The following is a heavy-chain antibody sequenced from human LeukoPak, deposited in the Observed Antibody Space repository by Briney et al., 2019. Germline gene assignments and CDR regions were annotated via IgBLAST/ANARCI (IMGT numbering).Heavy chain of an antibody. CDR2: INPNSGGT. CDR3: ASSSSWYDYYFDY. CDR1: GYTFTSYA. V-gene: IGHV1-2*02. J-gene: IGHJ4*02. D-gene: IGHD6-13*01. Sequence: ASVKVSCKASGYTFTSYAMNWVRQAPGQGLEWMGWINPNSGGTNYAQKFQGRVTMTRDTSISTAYMELSRLRSDDTAVYYCASSSSWYDYYFDYWGQGTLVTVSS.